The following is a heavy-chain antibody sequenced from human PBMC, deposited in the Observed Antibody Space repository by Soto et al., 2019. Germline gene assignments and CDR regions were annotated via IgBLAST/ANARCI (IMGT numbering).Heavy chain of an antibody. D-gene: IGHD2-8*01. CDR2: TYYRSKWYN. CDR1: GDSVSTNTAT. J-gene: IGHJ5*01. V-gene: IGHV6-1*01. Sequence: SQTLCLTSDISGDSVSTNTATCDWSRQSPSRGLEWVGRTYYRSKWYNDYAGSVKSRITISPDISNNHVSLHLNSVTPYDTAVYYCVRLIGNSWLDSWGQGTLVTVSS. CDR3: VRLIGNSWLDS.